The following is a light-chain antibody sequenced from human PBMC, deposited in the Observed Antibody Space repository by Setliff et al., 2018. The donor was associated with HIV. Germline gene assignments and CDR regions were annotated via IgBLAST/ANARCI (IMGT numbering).Light chain of an antibody. Sequence: ALAQPASVSGSPGQSITISCTGTSSDVGGYNYVSWYQQHPGKAPKLMISEVSNRPSGVSNRFSGSKSGNTASLTISGLQADDEADYYCTSYTTSNTITRVFGTGTRSPS. CDR2: EVS. V-gene: IGLV2-14*01. CDR1: SSDVGGYNY. CDR3: TSYTTSNTITRV. J-gene: IGLJ1*01.